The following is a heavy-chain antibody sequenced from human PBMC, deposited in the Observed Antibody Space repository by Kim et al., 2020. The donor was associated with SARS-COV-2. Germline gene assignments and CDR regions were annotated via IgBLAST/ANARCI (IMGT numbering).Heavy chain of an antibody. CDR1: GFTLSTYG. J-gene: IGHJ4*02. CDR2: ISYDGSNK. V-gene: IGHV3-30*18. Sequence: GGSLRLSCAASGFTLSTYGMHWVRQAPGKGLEWVSVISYDGSNKYYADSVKGRFTISRDIPKNTLYLHMNSLREEDTAVYYCAKDLKEKYSSWFSGSDWGQGTLVTVSS. CDR3: AKDLKEKYSSWFSGSD. D-gene: IGHD6-19*01.